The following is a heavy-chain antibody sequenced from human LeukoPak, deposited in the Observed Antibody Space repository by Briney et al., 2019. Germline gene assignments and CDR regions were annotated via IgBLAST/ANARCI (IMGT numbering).Heavy chain of an antibody. CDR1: GFAFSDFE. Sequence: GGSLRLSCAASGFAFSDFEMNWVRQAPGKGLEWVSYISSSGSIIYYADSVKGRFTISRDNAKRSLFLQMNSLRVEDTAVYYCARTMWGFDYWGQGTLVTVSS. V-gene: IGHV3-48*03. CDR3: ARTMWGFDY. J-gene: IGHJ4*02. D-gene: IGHD7-27*01. CDR2: ISSSGSII.